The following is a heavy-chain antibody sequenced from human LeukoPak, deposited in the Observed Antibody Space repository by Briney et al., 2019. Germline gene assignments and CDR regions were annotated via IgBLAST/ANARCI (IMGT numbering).Heavy chain of an antibody. CDR2: IYYSGST. J-gene: IGHJ4*02. CDR1: GGSISSYY. D-gene: IGHD1-26*01. Sequence: WETLSLTCTVSGGSISSYYWSWIRQPPGKGLEWIGYIYYSGSTNYNPSLKSRATISVDTSNNQVSLKLRSVTAADTAVYYCARQDDIVGANTLVHWGQGILVTVSS. CDR3: ARQDDIVGANTLVH. V-gene: IGHV4-59*08.